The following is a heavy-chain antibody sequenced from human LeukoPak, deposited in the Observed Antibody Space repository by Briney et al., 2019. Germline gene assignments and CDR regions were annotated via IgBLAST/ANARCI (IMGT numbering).Heavy chain of an antibody. CDR3: AREEGSSWYGDWFDP. CDR1: GGSISSYY. J-gene: IGHJ5*02. V-gene: IGHV4-4*07. CDR2: IYTSGST. Sequence: SETLSLTCTVSGGSISSYYWSWIRQPAGKGLEWIGRIYTSGSTNYNPSLKSRVTMSVDTSKNQFSLKLSSVIAADTAVYYCAREEGSSWYGDWFDPWGQGTLVTVSS. D-gene: IGHD6-13*01.